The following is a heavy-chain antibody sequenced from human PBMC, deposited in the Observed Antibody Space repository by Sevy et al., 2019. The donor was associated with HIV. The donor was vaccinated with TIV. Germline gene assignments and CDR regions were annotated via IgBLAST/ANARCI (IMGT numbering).Heavy chain of an antibody. D-gene: IGHD4-4*01. CDR2: ITSNGFTT. CDR1: GFTFSGYA. Sequence: GGSLRLSCAASGFTFSGYAMRWVRQTPGKKLECVSSITSNGFTTYYADSVKGRFTISRDNAKNTLYLQMNSLRAEDTAIYYCAKGDYSINSWGQGALVTVSS. J-gene: IGHJ1*01. V-gene: IGHV3-23*01. CDR3: AKGDYSINS.